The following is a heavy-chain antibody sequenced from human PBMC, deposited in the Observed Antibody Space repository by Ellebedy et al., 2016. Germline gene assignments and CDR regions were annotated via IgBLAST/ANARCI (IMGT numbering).Heavy chain of an antibody. V-gene: IGHV3-49*03. CDR3: AGVWMNWFDP. CDR2: IRSKAYGGTT. J-gene: IGHJ5*02. D-gene: IGHD5-12*01. CDR1: GFTFGDYA. Sequence: GESLKISXTASGFTFGDYAMSWFRQAPGKGLEWVGFIRSKAYGGTTEYAASVKGRFTISRDDSKSIAYLQMNSLKTEDTAVYYCAGVWMNWFDPWGQGTLVTVSS.